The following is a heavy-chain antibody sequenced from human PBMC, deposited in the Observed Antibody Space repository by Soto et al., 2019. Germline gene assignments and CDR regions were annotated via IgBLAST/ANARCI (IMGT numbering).Heavy chain of an antibody. Sequence: SETLSITCTVSGGSISSGGYYWSWIRQHPGKGLEWIGYIYYSGSTYYNPSLKSRVTISVDTSKNQFSLKLSSVTAADTAVYYCARDQVHYDILTGYDAFDIWGQGTMVS. CDR2: IYYSGST. CDR3: ARDQVHYDILTGYDAFDI. CDR1: GGSISSGGYY. J-gene: IGHJ3*02. V-gene: IGHV4-31*03. D-gene: IGHD3-9*01.